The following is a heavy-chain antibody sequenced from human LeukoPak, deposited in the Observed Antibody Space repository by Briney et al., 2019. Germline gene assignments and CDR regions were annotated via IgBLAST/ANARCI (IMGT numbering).Heavy chain of an antibody. CDR3: ALGRGYSGYDRPYFDY. Sequence: SGTLSLTCAVSGGSISSSNWWSWVRQPPGKGLEWIGEIYHSGSTNYNPSLKSRVTISVDKSKNQFSLKLSSVTAADTAVYYCALGRGYSGYDRPYFDYWGQGTLVTVSS. V-gene: IGHV4-4*02. D-gene: IGHD5-12*01. CDR1: GGSISSSNW. CDR2: IYHSGST. J-gene: IGHJ4*02.